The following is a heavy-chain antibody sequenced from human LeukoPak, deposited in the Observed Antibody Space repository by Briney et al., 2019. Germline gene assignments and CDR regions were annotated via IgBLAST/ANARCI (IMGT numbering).Heavy chain of an antibody. CDR1: GFTVSSNY. V-gene: IGHV3-53*05. Sequence: GGSLRLSCAASGFTVSSNYMSWVRQAPGKGLEWVSVIYSGGSTYYADSVKGRFTISRDNSKNTLYLQMNSLRAEDTAVYYCAREGNDRAGFDYWGQGTLVTVSS. CDR3: AREGNDRAGFDY. J-gene: IGHJ4*02. D-gene: IGHD1-1*01. CDR2: IYSGGST.